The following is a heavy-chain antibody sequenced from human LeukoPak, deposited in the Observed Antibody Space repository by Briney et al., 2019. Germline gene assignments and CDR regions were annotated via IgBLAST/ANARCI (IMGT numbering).Heavy chain of an antibody. CDR3: AKDQYYDFWSGYRVDNWFDP. D-gene: IGHD3-3*01. Sequence: GGSLRLSCAASGFTFSSYAMSWVRQAPGKGLEWVSAISGSGGSTYYADSVKGRFTISRDNSKNTLYLQMNSLRAEDTAVYYCAKDQYYDFWSGYRVDNWFDPWGQGTLVTVSS. CDR1: GFTFSSYA. J-gene: IGHJ5*02. V-gene: IGHV3-23*01. CDR2: ISGSGGST.